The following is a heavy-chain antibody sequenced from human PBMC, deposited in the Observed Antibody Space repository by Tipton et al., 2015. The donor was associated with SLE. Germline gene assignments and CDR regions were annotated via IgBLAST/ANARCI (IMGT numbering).Heavy chain of an antibody. J-gene: IGHJ5*02. CDR2: ISYDGSNK. Sequence: SLRLSCAASGFTFSSYAMHWVRQAPGKGLEWVAVISYDGSNKYYADSVKGRFTISRDKSKNTLYLQMNSLRGEDTAMYYCARDLEGTYNGELLAWGPGTLVTVSP. CDR1: GFTFSSYA. D-gene: IGHD1-26*01. V-gene: IGHV3-30*04. CDR3: ARDLEGTYNGELLA.